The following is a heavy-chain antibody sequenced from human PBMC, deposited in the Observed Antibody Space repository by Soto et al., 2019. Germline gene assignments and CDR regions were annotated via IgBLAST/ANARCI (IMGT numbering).Heavy chain of an antibody. V-gene: IGHV3-13*01. Sequence: GGSLRLSCAASGFTFSSYDMHWVRQATGKGLEWVSAIGTAGDTYYPGSVKGRFTISRENAKNSLYLQMNSLRAEDTAVYYCARGRSGYYSHYYYGMDVWGQGTTVTVSS. CDR3: ARGRSGYYSHYYYGMDV. CDR2: IGTAGDT. J-gene: IGHJ6*02. D-gene: IGHD3-22*01. CDR1: GFTFSSYD.